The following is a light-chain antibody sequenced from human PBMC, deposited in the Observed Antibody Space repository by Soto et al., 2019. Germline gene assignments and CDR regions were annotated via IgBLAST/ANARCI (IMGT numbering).Light chain of an antibody. CDR2: DVF. V-gene: IGKV1-5*01. Sequence: IQMNQSPSTLSAHVGDSVTITCRASQSITTWLAWYQQRPGKAPKLLIYDVFSLQSGVPSRFSGSGSGTEFTLTISSLQPDDFATYYCQHYKMYSPWTFGQGTKV. CDR3: QHYKMYSPWT. J-gene: IGKJ1*01. CDR1: QSITTW.